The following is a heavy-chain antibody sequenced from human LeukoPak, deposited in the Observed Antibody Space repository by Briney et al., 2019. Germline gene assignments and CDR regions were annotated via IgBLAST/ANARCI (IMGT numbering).Heavy chain of an antibody. J-gene: IGHJ4*02. CDR2: IYPGDSDT. V-gene: IGHV5-51*01. D-gene: IGHD3-9*01. Sequence: GESLKISCKGSGYSFTSYWIGWVRQMPGKGLEWMGIIYPGDSDTRYSPSFQGQVTISADKSISTAYLQWSSLKASDTAMYYCARPNLTGYYNRELFYYFDYWGQGTLVTASS. CDR3: ARPNLTGYYNRELFYYFDY. CDR1: GYSFTSYW.